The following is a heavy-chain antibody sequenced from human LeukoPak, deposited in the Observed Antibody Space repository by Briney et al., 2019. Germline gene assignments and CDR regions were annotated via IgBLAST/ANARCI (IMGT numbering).Heavy chain of an antibody. CDR3: ARGGYNYPFFDH. V-gene: IGHV4-30-2*01. CDR2: IYHRGGT. CDR1: GDSISNGGFA. D-gene: IGHD5-18*01. Sequence: PSETLSLTCAVSGDSISNGGFAWNWIRQPPGKGLEWIGYIYHRGGTYYNPSLKSRVTLSVDRSKNQCSLMLSSVTAADTAVYFCARGGYNYPFFDHWGQGALVTVSS. J-gene: IGHJ4*02.